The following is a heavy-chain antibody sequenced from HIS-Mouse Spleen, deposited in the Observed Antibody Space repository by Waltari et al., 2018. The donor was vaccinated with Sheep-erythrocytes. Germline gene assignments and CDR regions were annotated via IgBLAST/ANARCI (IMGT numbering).Heavy chain of an antibody. Sequence: EVQLVESGGGLVKPGGSLRLACAASGFTFSSYSMKWFRQVPGKGPGGVHALMSISSYINHADSVKGRFTISRDNAKNALYLQMNSLRAEDTAVYYCARDSTSDAFDIWGQGTMVTVSS. CDR1: GFTFSSYS. CDR2: LMSISSYI. D-gene: IGHD6-6*01. CDR3: ARDSTSDAFDI. V-gene: IGHV3-21*05. J-gene: IGHJ3*02.